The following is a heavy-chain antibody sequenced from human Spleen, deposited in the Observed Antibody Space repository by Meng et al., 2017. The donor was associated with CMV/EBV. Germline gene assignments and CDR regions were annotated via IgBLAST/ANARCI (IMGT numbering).Heavy chain of an antibody. J-gene: IGHJ5*02. Sequence: TCVVYGGSVSGYYWSWTRPPPGKGLEWIGEINHSGSTNYNPSLKSRVTISVDTSKNQFSLKLSSVTAADTAVYYCARRPGGVGWFDPWGQGTLVTVSS. CDR3: ARRPGGVGWFDP. D-gene: IGHD2-2*01. V-gene: IGHV4-34*01. CDR2: INHSGST. CDR1: GGSVSGYY.